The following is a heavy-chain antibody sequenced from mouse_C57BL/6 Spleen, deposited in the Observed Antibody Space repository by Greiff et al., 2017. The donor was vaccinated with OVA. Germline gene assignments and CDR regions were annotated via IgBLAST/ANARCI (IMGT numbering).Heavy chain of an antibody. CDR3: ASGLPPYAMDY. CDR1: GYTFTDYN. D-gene: IGHD5-5*01. J-gene: IGHJ4*01. V-gene: IGHV1-18*01. CDR2: INPNNGGT. Sequence: EVQLQQSGPELVKPGASVKIPCKASGYTFTDYNMDWVKQSHGKSLEWIGDINPNNGGTIYNQKFKGKATLTVDKSSSTAYMELRSLTSEDTAVYYCASGLPPYAMDYWGQGTSVTVSS.